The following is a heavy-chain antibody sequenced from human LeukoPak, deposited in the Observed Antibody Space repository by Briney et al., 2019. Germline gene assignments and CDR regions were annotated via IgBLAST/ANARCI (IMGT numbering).Heavy chain of an antibody. D-gene: IGHD5-24*01. Sequence: GGSLTLSCAASIFTFSSYAMSWPRQATGEGGEWVLAISGSGGSTYYAVSVKGRFTISRDNSKNTLYLQMNSLRAEDTAVYYCAKVRWLHPKPPFDYWGQGTLVTVSS. CDR1: IFTFSSYA. CDR2: ISGSGGST. V-gene: IGHV3-23*01. J-gene: IGHJ4*02. CDR3: AKVRWLHPKPPFDY.